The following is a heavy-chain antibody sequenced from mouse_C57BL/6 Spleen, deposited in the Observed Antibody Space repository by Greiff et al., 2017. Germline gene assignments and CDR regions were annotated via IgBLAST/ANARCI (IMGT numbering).Heavy chain of an antibody. J-gene: IGHJ3*01. CDR3: SRGGDDYDGATWFAY. Sequence: VQLKESGGGLVKPGGSLKLSCAASGFTFSSYAMSWVRQTPEKRLEWVATISDGGSYTYYPDNVKGRFTISRDNAKNNLYLQLMHLKSEDTAMYYCSRGGDDYDGATWFAYWGQGTLVTVAA. V-gene: IGHV5-4*01. CDR1: GFTFSSYA. CDR2: ISDGGSYT. D-gene: IGHD2-4*01.